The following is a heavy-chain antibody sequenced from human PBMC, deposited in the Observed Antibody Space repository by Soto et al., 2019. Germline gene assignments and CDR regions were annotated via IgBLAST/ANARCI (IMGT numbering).Heavy chain of an antibody. Sequence: EVQLVESGGGLVQPGGSLRLSCAASGFTFSSYSMNWVRQAPGKGLEWVSYISSSSGTIFYADSVKGRFTISRDNAQNSLYLQRSSLRDENTVLYYCARNLRKHVFLRGMDVGGQGTTVPVSS. D-gene: IGHD3-3*01. CDR3: ARNLRKHVFLRGMDV. CDR2: ISSSSGTI. CDR1: GFTFSSYS. J-gene: IGHJ6*02. V-gene: IGHV3-48*02.